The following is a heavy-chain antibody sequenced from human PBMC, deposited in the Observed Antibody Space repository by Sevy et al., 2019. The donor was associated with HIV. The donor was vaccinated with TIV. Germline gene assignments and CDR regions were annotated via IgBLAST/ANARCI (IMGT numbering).Heavy chain of an antibody. CDR2: FFHTWTT. V-gene: IGHV4-38-2*01. CDR1: DYSVTSGYY. Sequence: SETLSLTCAVSDYSVTSGYYWGWIRQPPGKGLEWIGTFFHTWTTDYNPSLKSRVTISVDTSKNQFSLKLSSVTASDTAIYYCGYTLTGYKVDFWGQGILVTVSS. D-gene: IGHD1-1*01. CDR3: GYTLTGYKVDF. J-gene: IGHJ4*02.